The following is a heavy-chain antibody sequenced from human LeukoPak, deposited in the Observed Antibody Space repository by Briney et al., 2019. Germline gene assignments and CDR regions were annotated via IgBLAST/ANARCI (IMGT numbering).Heavy chain of an antibody. CDR2: ISFSNSTL. CDR1: GFTFSYYS. CDR3: AGGGAPSFDY. Sequence: GGSLRLSCAASGFTFSYYSMNWVRQAPGKGLEWVSYISFSNSTLYYADSVRGRFTISRDNAKNSLSLQMNSLRAEDTAVYYCAGGGAPSFDYWGQGILVTVSS. J-gene: IGHJ4*02. D-gene: IGHD3-16*01. V-gene: IGHV3-48*04.